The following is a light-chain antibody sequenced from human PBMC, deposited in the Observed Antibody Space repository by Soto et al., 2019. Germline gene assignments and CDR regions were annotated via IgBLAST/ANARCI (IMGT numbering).Light chain of an antibody. J-gene: IGKJ5*01. Sequence: EMVLTQSPATLSLSPGERATLSCRASQSVSSNLAWYQQKPGQAPRLLIYGASTRATDIPARFSGSGSGTDFTLPINSLESEDFAVYHCQQRSNWPSFGQGTRLEIK. CDR1: QSVSSN. CDR2: GAS. V-gene: IGKV3-11*01. CDR3: QQRSNWPS.